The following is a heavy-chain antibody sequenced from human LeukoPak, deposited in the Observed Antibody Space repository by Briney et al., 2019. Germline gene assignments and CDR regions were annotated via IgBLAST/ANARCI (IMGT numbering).Heavy chain of an antibody. D-gene: IGHD1-1*01. Sequence: PGGSLRLSCAVSGFAFSDYYMSWIRQAPGKGLEWLSYISRGGDTIYYADSVKGRFSISRDNAKRSIYLQINSLRAEATALHYCARNAPLRNDGWPLFDYWGQGTLLTVSS. CDR1: GFAFSDYY. V-gene: IGHV3-11*01. CDR3: ARNAPLRNDGWPLFDY. J-gene: IGHJ4*02. CDR2: ISRGGDTI.